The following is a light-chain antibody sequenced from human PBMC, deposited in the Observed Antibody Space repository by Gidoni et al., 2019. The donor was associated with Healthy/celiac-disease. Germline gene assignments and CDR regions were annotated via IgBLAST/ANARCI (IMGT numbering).Light chain of an antibody. CDR1: SSDVGGYNY. CDR2: DVS. J-gene: IGLJ3*02. CDR3: CSYAGFWV. V-gene: IGLV2-11*01. Sequence: QSALTPPRSVSGSPGQSVTISCTGTSSDVGGYNYVSWYQQHPGKAPKLMIYDVSKRPSGVPDRFSGSKSGNTASLTISGLQAEDEADYYCCSYAGFWVFGGGTKLTVL.